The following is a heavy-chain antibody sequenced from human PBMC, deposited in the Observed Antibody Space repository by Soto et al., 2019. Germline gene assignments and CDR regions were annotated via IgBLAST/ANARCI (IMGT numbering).Heavy chain of an antibody. D-gene: IGHD2-21*01. CDR3: ARRAVVAVTGSLDNWLDP. V-gene: IGHV4-59*01. Sequence: SETLSLTCTVSGGSIPSYNWNWLRQPPGKALEWIGYVYNSGSTNYNPSLKSRVTISVDTSKNQFSLKVNSVTAADTAVYYCARRAVVAVTGSLDNWLDPWGQGILVTVPQ. J-gene: IGHJ5*02. CDR2: VYNSGST. CDR1: GGSIPSYN.